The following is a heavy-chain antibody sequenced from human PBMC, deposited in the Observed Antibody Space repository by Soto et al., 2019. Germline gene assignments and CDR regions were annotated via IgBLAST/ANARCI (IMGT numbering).Heavy chain of an antibody. V-gene: IGHV3-72*01. D-gene: IGHD2-15*01. CDR3: VSGFCSGGSCYSADFGY. J-gene: IGHJ4*02. CDR1: GFTFSDHY. CDR2: IRNKANSYTT. Sequence: GGSLRLSCAASGFTFSDHYMDWVRQAPGKGLEWVGRIRNKANSYTTDYAASVKGRFAVSRDDSKNSLYLQMNSLKTEDTAVYYCVSGFCSGGSCYSADFGYWGQGTLVTVSS.